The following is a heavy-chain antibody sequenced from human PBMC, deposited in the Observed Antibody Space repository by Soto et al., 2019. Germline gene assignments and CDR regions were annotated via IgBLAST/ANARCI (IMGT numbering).Heavy chain of an antibody. Sequence: GGSLRLSCAASGFTFSSYSMNWVRQAPGKGLEWVSSISSSSYIYYADSVKGRFTISRDNAKNSLYLQMNSLRAEDTAVYYCATSHYYYDSSGSSFDYWGQGT. J-gene: IGHJ4*02. CDR3: ATSHYYYDSSGSSFDY. CDR2: ISSSSYI. CDR1: GFTFSSYS. D-gene: IGHD3-22*01. V-gene: IGHV3-21*01.